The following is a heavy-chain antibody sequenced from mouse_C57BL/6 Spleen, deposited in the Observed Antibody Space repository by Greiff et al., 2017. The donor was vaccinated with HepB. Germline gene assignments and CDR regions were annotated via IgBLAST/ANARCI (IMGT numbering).Heavy chain of an antibody. D-gene: IGHD3-3*01. V-gene: IGHV5-4*03. Sequence: EVMLVESGGGLVKPGGSLKLSCAASGFTFSSYAMSWVRQTPEKRLEWVATISDGGSYTYYPDNVKGRFTISRDNAKNNLYLQMSHLKSEDTAMYYCVREPFAYWGQGTLVTVSA. J-gene: IGHJ3*01. CDR2: ISDGGSYT. CDR1: GFTFSSYA. CDR3: VREPFAY.